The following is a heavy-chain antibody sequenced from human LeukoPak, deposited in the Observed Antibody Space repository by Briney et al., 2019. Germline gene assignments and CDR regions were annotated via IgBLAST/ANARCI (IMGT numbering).Heavy chain of an antibody. D-gene: IGHD3-10*01. Sequence: HTGGSLRLSCAASGFTFSSYEMNWVRQAPGKGLEWVSYISSSGSTIYYADSVKGRFTISRDNAKNSLYLQMNSLRAEDTAVYYCARAYAKYYYGSGDFDYWGQGTLVTVSS. J-gene: IGHJ4*02. V-gene: IGHV3-48*03. CDR1: GFTFSSYE. CDR2: ISSSGSTI. CDR3: ARAYAKYYYGSGDFDY.